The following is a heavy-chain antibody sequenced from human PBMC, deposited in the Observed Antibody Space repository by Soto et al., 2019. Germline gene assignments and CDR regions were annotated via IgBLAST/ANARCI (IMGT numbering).Heavy chain of an antibody. D-gene: IGHD2-15*01. CDR2: INHSGST. Sequence: QVQLQQWGAGLLKPSETLSLTCAVYGGSFSGYYWSWIRQPPGKGLEWIGEINHSGSTNYNPSLKSRVTISVDTSKNQFSLKLSSVTAADTAVYYCARGGIAAFYYYCYMDVWGKGTTVTVSS. CDR3: ARGGIAAFYYYCYMDV. V-gene: IGHV4-34*01. CDR1: GGSFSGYY. J-gene: IGHJ6*03.